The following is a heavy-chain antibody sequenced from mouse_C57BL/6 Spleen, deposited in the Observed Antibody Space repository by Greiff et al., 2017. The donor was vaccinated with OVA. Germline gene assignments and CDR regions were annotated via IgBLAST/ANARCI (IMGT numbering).Heavy chain of an antibody. CDR2: ISYDGSN. J-gene: IGHJ1*03. CDR1: GYSITSGYY. D-gene: IGHD1-1*01. CDR3: ARDLDYGSRRDFDV. V-gene: IGHV3-6*01. Sequence: EVQLQQSGPGLVKPSQSLSLTCSVTGYSITSGYYWNWIRQFPGNKLEWMGYISYDGSNNYNPSLKNRISITRDTSKNQFFLKLNSVTTEDTATYYCARDLDYGSRRDFDVWGTGTTVTVSS.